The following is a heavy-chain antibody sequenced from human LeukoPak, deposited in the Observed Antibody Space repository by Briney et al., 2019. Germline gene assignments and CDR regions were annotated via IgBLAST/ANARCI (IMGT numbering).Heavy chain of an antibody. CDR3: ARGALSGDIVVVPAANVIGWFDP. CDR2: INHSGST. CDR1: GGSLSGYY. V-gene: IGHV4-34*01. D-gene: IGHD2-2*01. Sequence: SETLSLTCAVYGGSLSGYYWSWIRQPPGKGLEWIGEINHSGSTNYNPSLKSRVTISVDTSKNQFSLKLSSVTAADTAVYYCARGALSGDIVVVPAANVIGWFDPWGQGTLVTVSS. J-gene: IGHJ5*02.